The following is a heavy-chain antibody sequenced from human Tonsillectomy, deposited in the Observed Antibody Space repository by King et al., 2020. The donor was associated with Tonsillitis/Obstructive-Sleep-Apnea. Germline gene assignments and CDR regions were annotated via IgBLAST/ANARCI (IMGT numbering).Heavy chain of an antibody. CDR3: ARAFCSTTSCHANWFDP. J-gene: IGHJ5*02. Sequence: QLVKSGAEVKKPGASVKVSCKASGYTFTSYGISWVRQAPGQGLEWMGWISAYNGNTNFAQKLQGRVTMTTDTSTSTAYMELRSLRSDDTAVYYCARAFCSTTSCHANWFDPWGQGTLVTVSS. CDR2: ISAYNGNT. CDR1: GYTFTSYG. D-gene: IGHD2-2*01. V-gene: IGHV1-18*01.